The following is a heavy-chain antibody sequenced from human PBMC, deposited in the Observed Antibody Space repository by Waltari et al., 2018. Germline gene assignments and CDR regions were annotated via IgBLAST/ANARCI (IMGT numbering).Heavy chain of an antibody. CDR1: GSASSIYW. J-gene: IGHJ4*02. Sequence: EMQLVESGGGLVQLGGSLRLSCAACGSASSIYWLPWFRQAPGKGLVSVSNINTDGSITRYADSVRGRFTISRDNAENTLFLQMHSLRAEDTAVYYCVMYSSSFLGDCWGQGTLVTVSS. CDR2: INTDGSIT. V-gene: IGHV3-74*01. CDR3: VMYSSSFLGDC. D-gene: IGHD6-19*01.